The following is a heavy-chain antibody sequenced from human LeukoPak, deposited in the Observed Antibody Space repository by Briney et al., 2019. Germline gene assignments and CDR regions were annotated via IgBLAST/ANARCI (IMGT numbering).Heavy chain of an antibody. CDR2: IYYSGST. CDR3: ARPSITMVRGVNHDAFDI. CDR1: GGSISSSSYY. Sequence: PSETLSLTCTVSGGSISSSSYYWGWIRQPPGKGLEWIGSIYYSGSTYYNPSLKSRVTISVDTSKNQFSLKLISVTASDTAVYYCARPSITMVRGVNHDAFDIWGQGTMVTVSS. D-gene: IGHD3-10*01. J-gene: IGHJ3*02. V-gene: IGHV4-39*01.